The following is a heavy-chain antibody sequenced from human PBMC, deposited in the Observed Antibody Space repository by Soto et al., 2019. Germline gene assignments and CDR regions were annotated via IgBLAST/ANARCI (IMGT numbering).Heavy chain of an antibody. CDR1: GFSLSTSGVG. CDR2: IYWNDDK. J-gene: IGHJ5*02. D-gene: IGHD6-13*01. V-gene: IGHV2-5*01. Sequence: QITLKESGPTLVKPTQTLTLTCTFSGFSLSTSGVGVGWIRQPPGKALEWLALIYWNDDKRYSPSLKSRLTITKDTSKNQVVLTITNMDHVDTATYYCAHRRHGSIAAAGTGFDPWGQGTLVTVSS. CDR3: AHRRHGSIAAAGTGFDP.